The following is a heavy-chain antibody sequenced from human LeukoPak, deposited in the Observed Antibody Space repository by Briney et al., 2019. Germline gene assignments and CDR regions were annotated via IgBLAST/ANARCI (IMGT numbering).Heavy chain of an antibody. CDR2: LSSSGTTI. CDR3: AKDPKVGATEHHY. Sequence: GGSLRLSCAASGFISSDYYMSWIRQVPGRGLEWVSYLSSSGTTIHYADSVKGRFTISRDNAKNSLYLQMNSLRAEDTAVYYCAKDPKVGATEHHYWGQGTLVTVSS. J-gene: IGHJ4*02. CDR1: GFISSDYY. V-gene: IGHV3-11*01. D-gene: IGHD1-26*01.